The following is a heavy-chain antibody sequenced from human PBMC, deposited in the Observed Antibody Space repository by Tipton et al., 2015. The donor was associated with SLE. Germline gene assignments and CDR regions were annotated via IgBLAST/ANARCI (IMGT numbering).Heavy chain of an antibody. CDR2: TSAYNGNT. V-gene: IGHV1-18*01. D-gene: IGHD3-10*01. Sequence: QSGAEVKKPGASVKVSCKASGYTFTKYGISWVRQAPGQGLEWMGWTSAYNGNTQHAQKFQGRLTMTRDTMTSTAYMELRSLTFDDTAVYYCAREGAPGDIWIAYYADYWGQGTLVTVSS. CDR1: GYTFTKYG. J-gene: IGHJ4*02. CDR3: AREGAPGDIWIAYYADY.